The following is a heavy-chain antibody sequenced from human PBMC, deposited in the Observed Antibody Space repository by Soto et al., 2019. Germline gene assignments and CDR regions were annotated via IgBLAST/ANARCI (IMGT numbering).Heavy chain of an antibody. J-gene: IGHJ4*02. CDR2: ISGSSSYI. D-gene: IGHD1-26*01. V-gene: IGHV3-21*01. CDR3: ARGRLGELTP. Sequence: GGSLRLSCAASGFSFSSYIMNWVRQAPGKGLEWVSSISGSSSYIYYADSVKGRFTISRDNAKNSVYLQMNSLRAEDTAVYYCARGRLGELTPRGQRTLVTVSS. CDR1: GFSFSSYI.